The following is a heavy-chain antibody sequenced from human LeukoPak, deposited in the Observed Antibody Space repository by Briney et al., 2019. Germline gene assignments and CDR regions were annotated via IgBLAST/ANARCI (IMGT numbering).Heavy chain of an antibody. V-gene: IGHV1-69*13. J-gene: IGHJ3*02. Sequence: SVKVSCKASGGTFSSYAISWVRQAPGQGLEWMGGIIPIFGTANYAQKFQGRVTITADESTSTAYMELSSLRSEDTAVYYCARGGHGIVVAPSAFDIWGQGTMVTVS. CDR1: GGTFSSYA. CDR2: IIPIFGTA. D-gene: IGHD3-22*01. CDR3: ARGGHGIVVAPSAFDI.